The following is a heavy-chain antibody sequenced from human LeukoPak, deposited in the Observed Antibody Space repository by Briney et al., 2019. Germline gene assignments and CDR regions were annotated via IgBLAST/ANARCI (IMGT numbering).Heavy chain of an antibody. CDR2: ISSDGSNK. CDR1: GFTFSRYA. J-gene: IGHJ4*02. CDR3: ARTDISGWSRPLDC. Sequence: PGGSLRLSCAASGFTFSRYALHWVRQAPGKGLEWVAVISSDGSNKYYAGSVEGRFTISRDNYYNTLLLQMNSLRAEDTAVYYCARTDISGWSRPLDCWGQGTLVTVSS. D-gene: IGHD6-19*01. V-gene: IGHV3-30-3*01.